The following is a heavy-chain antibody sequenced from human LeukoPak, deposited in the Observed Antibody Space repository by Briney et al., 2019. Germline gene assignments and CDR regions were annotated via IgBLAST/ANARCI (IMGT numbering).Heavy chain of an antibody. CDR3: ARDCFSSSWPPGVGY. CDR1: GFTFSSYA. J-gene: IGHJ4*02. Sequence: GGSLRLSCAASGFTFSSYAMSWVRQAPGKGLEWVSAISGSGGSTYYADSVKGRFTISRDNSKNTLYLQMNSLRAEDTAVYYCARDCFSSSWPPGVGYWGQGTLVTVSS. CDR2: ISGSGGST. D-gene: IGHD6-13*01. V-gene: IGHV3-23*01.